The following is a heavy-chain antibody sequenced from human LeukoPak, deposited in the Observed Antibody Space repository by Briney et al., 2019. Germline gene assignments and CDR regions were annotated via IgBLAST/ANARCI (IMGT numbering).Heavy chain of an antibody. Sequence: GGSLRLSCAASGFTFGSYAMNWVRQAPGKGLEWVSAISGSGGSTYYADSVKGRFTISRDNSKNTLYLQMNSLKTEDTAVYYCTTESDTYYDFWSGSDYWGQGTLVTVSS. CDR3: TTESDTYYDFWSGSDY. CDR1: GFTFGSYA. D-gene: IGHD3-3*01. V-gene: IGHV3-23*01. J-gene: IGHJ4*02. CDR2: ISGSGGST.